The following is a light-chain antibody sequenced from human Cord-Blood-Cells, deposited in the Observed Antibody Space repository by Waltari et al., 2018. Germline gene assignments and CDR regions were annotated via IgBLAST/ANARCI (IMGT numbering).Light chain of an antibody. CDR1: SSDVGGYNF. Sequence: QSALTQPGSVSGSPGQSVTISCTGTSSDVGGYNFVSWYQQHPGKAPKLMIYDGSKRASGDPYRFSGSRYSDTAAITISELQDEDDDYYCCCSDASSFYVFGSGTKLTVL. V-gene: IGLV2-11*01. CDR3: CSDASSFYV. J-gene: IGLJ1*01. CDR2: DGS.